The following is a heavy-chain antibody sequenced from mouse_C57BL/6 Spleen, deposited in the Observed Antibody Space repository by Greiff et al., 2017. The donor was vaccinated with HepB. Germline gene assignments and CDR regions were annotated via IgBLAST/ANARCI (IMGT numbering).Heavy chain of an antibody. CDR3: TRDSTIVTFDY. D-gene: IGHD2-5*01. Sequence: EVKLMESGAGLVKPGGSLKLSCAASGFTFSSYAMSWVRQTPEKRLEWVAYISSGGDYIYYADTVKGRFTISRDNARNTLYLQMSSLKSEDTAMYYCTRDSTIVTFDYWGQGTTLTVSS. V-gene: IGHV5-9-1*02. J-gene: IGHJ2*01. CDR1: GFTFSSYA. CDR2: ISSGGDYI.